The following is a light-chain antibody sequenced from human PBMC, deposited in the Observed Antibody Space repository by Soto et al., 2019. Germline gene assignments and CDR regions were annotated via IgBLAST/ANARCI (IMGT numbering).Light chain of an antibody. J-gene: IGLJ3*02. CDR3: QSYDSTLSGVV. CDR2: TNN. CDR1: SSNIGAGYD. V-gene: IGLV1-40*01. Sequence: QSVLTQSPSVSGAPGQRVTISCTGSSSNIGAGYDVHWYQQLPGTAPELLVYTNNIRPSGVPDRFSGSKSGTSASLAITGLQAEDEADYYCQSYDSTLSGVVFGGGTKVTVL.